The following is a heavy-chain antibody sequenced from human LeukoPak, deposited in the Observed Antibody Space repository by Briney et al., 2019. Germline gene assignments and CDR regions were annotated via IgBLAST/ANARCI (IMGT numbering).Heavy chain of an antibody. CDR2: ISGSGGST. J-gene: IGHJ4*02. D-gene: IGHD6-13*01. V-gene: IGHV3-23*01. CDR1: GFTFGDYA. Sequence: PGGSLRLSCTASGFTFGDYAMSWFRQAPGKGLEWVSAISGSGGSTYYADSVKGRFTISRDNSKNTLYLQMNSLRAEDTAVYYCAKTDSAGHFDYWGQGTLVTVSS. CDR3: AKTDSAGHFDY.